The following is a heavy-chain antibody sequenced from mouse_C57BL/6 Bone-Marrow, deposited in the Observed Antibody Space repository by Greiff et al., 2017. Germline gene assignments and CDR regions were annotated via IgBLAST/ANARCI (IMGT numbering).Heavy chain of an antibody. CDR3: ARASYGYGVCYAMDY. J-gene: IGHJ4*01. CDR2: SRNKANDYTT. V-gene: IGHV7-1*01. D-gene: IGHD2-9*01. CDR1: GFTFSDFY. Sequence: EVKLVESGGGLVQSGRSLRLSCATSGFTFSDFYMAWVRQAPGEGLEWIAASRNKANDYTTEYSAYGKGRFIVSRDTSQSILYLLMNALRAEDTAIYYCARASYGYGVCYAMDYWGQGTSVTVSS.